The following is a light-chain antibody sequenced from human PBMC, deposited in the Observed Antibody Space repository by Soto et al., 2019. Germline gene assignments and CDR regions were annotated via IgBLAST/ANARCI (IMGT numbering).Light chain of an antibody. CDR3: CSYAGSYTVI. CDR1: SSDVGSYNY. J-gene: IGLJ2*01. Sequence: QSALTQPRSVSGSPGXSVTISCTGTSSDVGSYNYVSWYQHDPGKAPKLMIYDVNKRPSGVPDRFSGSKSGNTASLTISGLQADDEADYYCCSYAGSYTVIFGGGTKVTVL. CDR2: DVN. V-gene: IGLV2-11*01.